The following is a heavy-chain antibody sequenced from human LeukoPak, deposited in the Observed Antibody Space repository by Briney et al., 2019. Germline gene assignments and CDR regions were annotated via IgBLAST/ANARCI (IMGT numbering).Heavy chain of an antibody. V-gene: IGHV3-21*01. J-gene: IGHJ4*02. CDR1: GFTFSSYS. CDR3: ARDYCSSTSCYTGGPLDY. Sequence: GGSLRLSCAASGFTFSSYSMNWVRQAPGKGLEWVSSISSSSSYIYYADSMKGRFTISRDNAKNSLYLQMNSLRAEDTAVYYCARDYCSSTSCYTGGPLDYWGQGTLVTVSS. CDR2: ISSSSSYI. D-gene: IGHD2-2*02.